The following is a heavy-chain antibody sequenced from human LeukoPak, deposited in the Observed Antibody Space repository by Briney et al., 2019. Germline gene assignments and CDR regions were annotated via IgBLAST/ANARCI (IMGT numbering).Heavy chain of an antibody. CDR1: GFTFRSHW. V-gene: IGHV3-7*01. Sequence: GGSLRLSCVASGFTFRSHWMSWVRQAPGKGLEWVANIKQDGSLTYYVDSVKGRFTISRDNAKNSLSLQMNSLRAEDTAVYYCIVLAVTGTLGFDYWGQGTLVTVSS. CDR3: IVLAVTGTLGFDY. J-gene: IGHJ4*02. D-gene: IGHD6-19*01. CDR2: IKQDGSLT.